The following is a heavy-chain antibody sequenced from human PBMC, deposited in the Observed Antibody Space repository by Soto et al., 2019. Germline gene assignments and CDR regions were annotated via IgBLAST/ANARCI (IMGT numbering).Heavy chain of an antibody. CDR2: IYTSGNT. Sequence: QVQLQESGPGLVKPSETLSLTCTVSGGSINDYYWSWIRQPAGKGLEWIGRIYTSGNTDYNPSLKSRVTISIDTSKNQFHLKVTSMTAADTAVYYCARERREEIHDGYDIDCRGQGTLVTVSS. V-gene: IGHV4-4*07. CDR1: GGSINDYY. J-gene: IGHJ4*02. D-gene: IGHD5-12*01. CDR3: ARERREEIHDGYDIDC.